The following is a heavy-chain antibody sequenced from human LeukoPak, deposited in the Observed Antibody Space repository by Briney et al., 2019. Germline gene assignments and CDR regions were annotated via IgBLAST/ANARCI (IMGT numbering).Heavy chain of an antibody. V-gene: IGHV4-61*01. D-gene: IGHD3-10*01. CDR2: MHYSGST. Sequence: NPSETLSLTCTVSGGSISSSSYYWSWFRQPPGKGLEWIGYMHYSGSTNYNPSLKSRVTISVDTSKNQISLKLSFVTAADTAVYYCARWILYSSGSYSDYWGQGTLVTVSS. J-gene: IGHJ4*02. CDR3: ARWILYSSGSYSDY. CDR1: GGSISSSSYY.